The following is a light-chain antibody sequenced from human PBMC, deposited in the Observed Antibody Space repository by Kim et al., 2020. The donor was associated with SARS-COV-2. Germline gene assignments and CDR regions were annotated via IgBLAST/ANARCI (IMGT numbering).Light chain of an antibody. CDR3: QKYHSAPWT. CDR1: QGISNS. CDR2: AAS. Sequence: DIQMTQSPSSLSVSVGDRVTITCRASQGISNSLAWYQQRPGKVPQLLIYAASALQSGVPSRFSGSGSGTDFTLTISSLQPEDVSTYYCQKYHSAPWTVGQGTKVDIK. V-gene: IGKV1-27*01. J-gene: IGKJ1*01.